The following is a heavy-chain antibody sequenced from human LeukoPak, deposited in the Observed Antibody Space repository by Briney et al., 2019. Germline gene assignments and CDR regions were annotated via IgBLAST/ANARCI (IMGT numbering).Heavy chain of an antibody. CDR2: IYYSGST. V-gene: IGHV4-59*01. D-gene: IGHD6-19*01. Sequence: SETLSLTCAVYGGSFSGYYWSWIRQPPGKGLEWIGYIYYSGSTNYNPSLKSRVTISVDTSKNQFSLKLSSVTAADTAVYYCARQSSESDYWGQGTLVTVSS. J-gene: IGHJ4*02. CDR3: ARQSSESDY. CDR1: GGSFSGYY.